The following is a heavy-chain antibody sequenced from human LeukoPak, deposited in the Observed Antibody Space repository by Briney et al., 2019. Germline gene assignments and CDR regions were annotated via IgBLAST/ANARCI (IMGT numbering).Heavy chain of an antibody. CDR3: AREPEGSPRSYYYGSGTHFDY. V-gene: IGHV4-59*12. CDR2: IYYSGST. Sequence: SETLSLTCTVSGGSISSYYWSWIRQPPGKGLEWIGYIYYSGSTNYNPSLKSRVTISVDTSKNQFSLQLNSVTPEDTAVYYCAREPEGSPRSYYYGSGTHFDYWGQGTLVTVSS. D-gene: IGHD3-10*01. J-gene: IGHJ4*02. CDR1: GGSISSYY.